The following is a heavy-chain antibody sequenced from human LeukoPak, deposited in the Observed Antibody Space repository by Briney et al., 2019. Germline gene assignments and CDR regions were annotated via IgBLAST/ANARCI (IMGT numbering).Heavy chain of an antibody. CDR1: GYTFTSYG. CDR2: ISAYNGNT. D-gene: IGHD6-19*01. CDR3: ARPLSSGWYLAGYLY. J-gene: IGHJ4*02. V-gene: IGHV1-18*01. Sequence: GASVKVSCKASGYTFTSYGISWVRQAPGQGLEWMGWISAYNGNTNYAQKLQGRVTMTTDTSTSTAYMELRSLRSDDTAVYYCARPLSSGWYLAGYLYWGQGTLVTVSS.